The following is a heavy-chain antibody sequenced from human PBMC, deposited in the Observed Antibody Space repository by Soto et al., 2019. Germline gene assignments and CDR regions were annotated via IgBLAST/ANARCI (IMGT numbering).Heavy chain of an antibody. CDR3: ARDPRNLGLDP. J-gene: IGHJ5*02. CDR1: GFTFSNYW. V-gene: IGHV3-74*01. D-gene: IGHD4-4*01. Sequence: GGSLRLSCAVSGFTFSNYWMHWVRQAPGKGLVWVSRIDGDGTNTNYADSVKGRFTIYRDNAKNTLYLQMNSLRAEDTAMYYCARDPRNLGLDPWGQGTLVTVSS. CDR2: IDGDGTNT.